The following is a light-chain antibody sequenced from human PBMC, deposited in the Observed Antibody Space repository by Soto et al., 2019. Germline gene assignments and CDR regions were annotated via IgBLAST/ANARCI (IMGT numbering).Light chain of an antibody. CDR3: QQSNNWPYT. CDR2: GAS. CDR1: QSVRDN. J-gene: IGKJ2*01. Sequence: EIVKTHSPATLSVSPGERATLSCRASQSVRDNLAWYQQKPGQAPRLLIYGASTRATGIPARFSGSGSGTEFTLTINSLQSEDLALYFCQQSNNWPYTFGQGTKLEIK. V-gene: IGKV3-15*01.